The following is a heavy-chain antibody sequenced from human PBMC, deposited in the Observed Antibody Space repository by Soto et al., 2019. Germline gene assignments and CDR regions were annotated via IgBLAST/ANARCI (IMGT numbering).Heavy chain of an antibody. CDR3: ATHYDILPNWFGP. Sequence: VKVSCKASGYTFTSYGISWVRQAPGQGLEWMGWISAYNGDTNYPQKLQGRVTMTTDTSTSTAYMELRSLRSDDTAVYYCATHYDILPNWFGPRGQLHLVTACS. V-gene: IGHV1-18*04. CDR1: GYTFTSYG. J-gene: IGHJ5*02. D-gene: IGHD3-9*01. CDR2: ISAYNGDT.